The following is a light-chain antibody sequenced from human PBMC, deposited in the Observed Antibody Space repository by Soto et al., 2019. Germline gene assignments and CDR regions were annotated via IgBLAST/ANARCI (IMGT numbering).Light chain of an antibody. CDR1: QSVSSN. CDR3: QQYGSVLT. V-gene: IGKV3-20*01. Sequence: EIVMTQSPATLSVSPGERATLSCRASQSVSSNLAWYQQKPGQAPRLLIYGASSRAIGIPDRFSGSGSGTDFTLTISRLEPEDFAVYYCQQYGSVLTFGGGTKVDIK. CDR2: GAS. J-gene: IGKJ4*01.